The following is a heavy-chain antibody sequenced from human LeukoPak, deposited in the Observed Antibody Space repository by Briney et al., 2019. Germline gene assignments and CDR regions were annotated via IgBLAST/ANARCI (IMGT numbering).Heavy chain of an antibody. CDR1: GFTFRTYA. Sequence: PGGSLRLSCAASGFTFRTYAMTWVRQAPGKGLEWLSGISGSGGYTYSAESVKGRFTISRDNSKNTLYLQMNSLRAEDTAVYYCAGSAAGIPTLLDYWGQGTLVTVSS. D-gene: IGHD6-13*01. J-gene: IGHJ4*02. CDR2: ISGSGGYT. CDR3: AGSAAGIPTLLDY. V-gene: IGHV3-23*01.